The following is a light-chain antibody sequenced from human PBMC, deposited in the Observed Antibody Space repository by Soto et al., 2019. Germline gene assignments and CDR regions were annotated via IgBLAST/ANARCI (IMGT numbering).Light chain of an antibody. CDR3: KQYYRGWT. J-gene: IGKJ1*01. Sequence: DIVMTQSPDSLAVSLGERATINCKSSQSVLYSSNNKNYLAWYQQKPGQHPKLLIYWASTRESGVPDRFSGSGSGTDFTLTISSLQAEDVAVYYCKQYYRGWTFCQGTKVEIK. CDR2: WAS. V-gene: IGKV4-1*01. CDR1: QSVLYSSNNKNY.